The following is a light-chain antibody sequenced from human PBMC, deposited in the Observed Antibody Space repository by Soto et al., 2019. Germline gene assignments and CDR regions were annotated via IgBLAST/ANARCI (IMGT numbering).Light chain of an antibody. V-gene: IGKV1-27*01. J-gene: IGKJ1*01. CDR3: QKYNGAPRA. CDR2: AAS. CDR1: QGISNY. Sequence: DIQMTQSPSSLSASVGDRVTITCRASQGISNYLAWYQQQPGKVPKLLIYAASTLQSGVPSRFSGSGSGTDFTLTISGLQHEDVATYYCQKYNGAPRAFGQGTKVEIK.